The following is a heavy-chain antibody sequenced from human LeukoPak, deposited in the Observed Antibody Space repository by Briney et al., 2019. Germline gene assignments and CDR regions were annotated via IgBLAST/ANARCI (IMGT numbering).Heavy chain of an antibody. CDR3: AKYSSRSSSPDGGFDF. CDR2: ISGSGGST. J-gene: IGHJ4*02. V-gene: IGHV3-23*01. Sequence: GGSLRLPCAASGFTFSSYAMRCVPQAPGKGLEWVSAISGSGGSTYYADSVKGRFTISRDSSKHTVSLQMNSLRAEDTAVYYCAKYSSRSSSPDGGFDFWGQGTLVTVSS. CDR1: GFTFSSYA. D-gene: IGHD6-13*01.